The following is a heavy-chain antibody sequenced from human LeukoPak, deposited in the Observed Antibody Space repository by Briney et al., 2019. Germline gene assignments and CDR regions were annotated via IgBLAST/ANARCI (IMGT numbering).Heavy chain of an antibody. J-gene: IGHJ3*02. D-gene: IGHD2/OR15-2a*01. CDR2: MYYSGST. CDR1: GGSISRGGYY. V-gene: IGHV4-31*01. CDR3: ARACMEYRDAFDI. Sequence: SETLSLTCTVSGGSISRGGYYWSWIRQHPGRGLEWIGYMYYSGSTYYNPSLKSQVTISIDTSKNQFSLKLDSVTAADTAVYSYARACMEYRDAFDIWGQGTMVTGSS.